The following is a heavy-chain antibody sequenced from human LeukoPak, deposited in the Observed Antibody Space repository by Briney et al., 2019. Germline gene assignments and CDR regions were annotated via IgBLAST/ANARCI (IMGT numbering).Heavy chain of an antibody. V-gene: IGHV3-23*01. CDR2: ISSHCDRT. CDR1: GFTFSNYA. D-gene: IGHD6-19*01. CDR3: AKGPRPDITVAHTVEK. Sequence: GGSLILSCAAPGFTFSNYAMSRVRQAPGGGLGWVSTISSHCDRTYDADSVKGQFTISRDNSKNALYLQMNSLRAEDTAVYYCAKGPRPDITVAHTVEKWGQGTLVTVSS. J-gene: IGHJ4*02.